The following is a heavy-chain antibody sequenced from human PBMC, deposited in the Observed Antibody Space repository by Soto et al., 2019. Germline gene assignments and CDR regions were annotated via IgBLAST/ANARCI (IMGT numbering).Heavy chain of an antibody. CDR3: AKDRLGYCSGGSCYPLGY. J-gene: IGHJ4*02. D-gene: IGHD2-15*01. V-gene: IGHV3-30*18. Sequence: QVQLVESGGGVVQPGRSLRLSCAASGFIFSSYGMHWVRQAPGKGLEWVSLISYDGSNKYYAVSVKGRFTISRDNSKNTLYLQMNSLRAEDTAVYYCAKDRLGYCSGGSCYPLGYWGQGTLVTVSS. CDR1: GFIFSSYG. CDR2: ISYDGSNK.